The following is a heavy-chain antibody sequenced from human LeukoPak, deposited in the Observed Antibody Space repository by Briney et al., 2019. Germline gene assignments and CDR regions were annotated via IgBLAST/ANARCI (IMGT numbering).Heavy chain of an antibody. CDR3: ARARGKIDY. Sequence: PGGSLRLSCAASGFTFSSYSMNWVRQAPGKGLEWVAAISTTSGNIYYADSVKGRFTISRDNSKNSLYLQMNSLRAEDTAVYYCARARGKIDYWGQGTLVTVSS. CDR1: GFTFSSYS. CDR2: ISTTSGNI. J-gene: IGHJ4*02. V-gene: IGHV3-21*01. D-gene: IGHD4-23*01.